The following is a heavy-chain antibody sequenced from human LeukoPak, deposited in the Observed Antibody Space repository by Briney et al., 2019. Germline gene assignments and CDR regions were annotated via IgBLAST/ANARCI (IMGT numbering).Heavy chain of an antibody. CDR1: GYTFTGYY. V-gene: IGHV1-69*04. J-gene: IGHJ3*02. CDR2: IIPILGIA. CDR3: ARVEEDAFDI. Sequence: GASVKVSCKASGYTFTGYYMHWVRQAPGQGLEWMGRIIPILGIANYAQKFQGRVTITADKSTSTAYMELSSLRSEDTAVYYCARVEEDAFDIWGQGTMVTVSS.